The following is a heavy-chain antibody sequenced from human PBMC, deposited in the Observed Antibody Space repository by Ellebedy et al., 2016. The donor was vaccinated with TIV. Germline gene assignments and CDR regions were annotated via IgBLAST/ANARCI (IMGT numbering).Heavy chain of an antibody. CDR2: SSGRGSSA. Sequence: GESLKISCEGSGFTFSSSAMKWVRQAPGKGLEWVSESSGRGSSAYYADSVKGRFTISRDNSKNTLYLQMNSLRADDTAIYYCAKDFEGGFGPWGQGTVVTVSS. CDR3: AKDFEGGFGP. CDR1: GFTFSSSA. D-gene: IGHD2-15*01. V-gene: IGHV3-23*01. J-gene: IGHJ5*02.